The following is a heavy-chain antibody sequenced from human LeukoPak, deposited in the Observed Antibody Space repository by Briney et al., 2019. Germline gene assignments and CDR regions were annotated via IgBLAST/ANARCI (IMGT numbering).Heavy chain of an antibody. CDR3: GLLARGLIIGGD. D-gene: IGHD3-10*01. Sequence: GGSLRLSCAASGFTFEDYAMRWVRQAPGKGLEWVAGITWNSGNIAYADSVKGRFTISRDIAKKTLYLQMNSLRAEDTALYAKGLLARGLIIGGDWGQGTLVTVSS. J-gene: IGHJ4*02. CDR1: GFTFEDYA. V-gene: IGHV3-9*01. CDR2: ITWNSGNI.